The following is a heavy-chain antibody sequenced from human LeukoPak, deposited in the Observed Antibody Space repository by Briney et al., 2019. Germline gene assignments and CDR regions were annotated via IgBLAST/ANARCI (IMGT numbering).Heavy chain of an antibody. CDR2: TYNSGNT. Sequence: KSSQTLSLTCSVSGGTISVSGFYWNRIRQLPGKGLEWIGYTYNSGNTYYNPSFGSRATISTDTSTNQFFLKSHSVTAADTAVYYCARSSGWRVAFDFWGRGTMVTVSS. V-gene: IGHV4-31*03. CDR3: ARSSGWRVAFDF. D-gene: IGHD6-19*01. CDR1: GGTISVSGFY. J-gene: IGHJ3*01.